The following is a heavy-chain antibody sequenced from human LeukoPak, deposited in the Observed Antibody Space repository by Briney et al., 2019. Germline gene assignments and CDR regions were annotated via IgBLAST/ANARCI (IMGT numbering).Heavy chain of an antibody. CDR2: IRYDGSNK. D-gene: IGHD3-10*02. Sequence: GGSLRLSCAASGFTFSSYDIHWVRQAPGKGLEWVAFIRYDGSNKYYADSVRGRFTISRDNSKNTLYLQMNSLRAEDTAVYYCARMLGGGYTGLFDCWGQGTLVSVSS. CDR1: GFTFSSYD. V-gene: IGHV3-30*02. J-gene: IGHJ4*02. CDR3: ARMLGGGYTGLFDC.